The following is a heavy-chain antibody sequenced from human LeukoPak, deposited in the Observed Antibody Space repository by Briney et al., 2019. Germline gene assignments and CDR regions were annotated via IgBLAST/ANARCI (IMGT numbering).Heavy chain of an antibody. V-gene: IGHV1-69*06. CDR1: GGTFSSYA. Sequence: SVKVSCKASGGTFSSYAISWVRQAPGQGLEWMGGIIPIFGTANYAQKFQGRVTITADKSTSTAYMELSSLRSEDTAVYYCASGIMFGTTGTTHPKKYYYYGMDVWGKGTSVTVSS. J-gene: IGHJ6*04. D-gene: IGHD1-1*01. CDR2: IIPIFGTA. CDR3: ASGIMFGTTGTTHPKKYYYYGMDV.